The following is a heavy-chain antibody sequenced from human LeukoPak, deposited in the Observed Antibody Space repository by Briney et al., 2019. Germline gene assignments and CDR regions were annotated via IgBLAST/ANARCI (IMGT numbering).Heavy chain of an antibody. V-gene: IGHV4-34*01. Sequence: SETLSLTCAVYGGSFSGYYWSWIRQPPGKGLEWIGEINHSGSTNYNPSRKSRVTLSVDTSKNQFSLKLSSVPAADTAVYYCARITIFGVVTDDAFDVWGQGTMVTVSS. D-gene: IGHD3-3*01. CDR2: INHSGST. J-gene: IGHJ3*01. CDR3: ARITIFGVVTDDAFDV. CDR1: GGSFSGYY.